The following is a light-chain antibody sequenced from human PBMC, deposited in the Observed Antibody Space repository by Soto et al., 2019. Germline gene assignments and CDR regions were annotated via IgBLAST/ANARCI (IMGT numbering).Light chain of an antibody. CDR2: AAS. Sequence: DIQMTQSPSSLSASVGDRVSITCRASQDITNYLVWFQQKPGKAPKVLIYAASILQTGVPSRFTGSGSGTDFILTISSLHPEDLATYFCHQYWTYPLTYGGGTKVDIK. CDR1: QDITNY. V-gene: IGKV1-16*01. J-gene: IGKJ4*01. CDR3: HQYWTYPLT.